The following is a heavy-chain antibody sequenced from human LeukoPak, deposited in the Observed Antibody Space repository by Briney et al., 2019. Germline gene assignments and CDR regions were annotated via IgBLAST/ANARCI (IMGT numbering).Heavy chain of an antibody. CDR2: ISSIGST. V-gene: IGHV4-59*11. CDR1: DDSFSTHY. Sequence: SETLSLTCSVSDDSFSTHYWTWIRHPPGKGLEWIGYISSIGSTNYKPSLKRRVTITVDTSKKQFSLKMTSVTAADTAVYYCARDTITVTKGFDVWGQGTMVTVSS. J-gene: IGHJ3*01. CDR3: ARDTITVTKGFDV. D-gene: IGHD4-17*01.